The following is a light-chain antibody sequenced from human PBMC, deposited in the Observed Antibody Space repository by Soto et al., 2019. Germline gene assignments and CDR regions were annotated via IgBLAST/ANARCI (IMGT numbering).Light chain of an antibody. CDR3: AAWDGSLSGSSV. CDR1: SSNIGSNY. V-gene: IGLV1-47*01. J-gene: IGLJ1*01. CDR2: RNN. Sequence: QSVLTQPPSASGTPGQRVTISCSGSSSNIGSNYVYWYQQLPGTAPKLLIYRNNQRPSGVPDRFSGSKSGTSASLAISGLRSEDEADYYCAAWDGSLSGSSVFGTGTKVTVL.